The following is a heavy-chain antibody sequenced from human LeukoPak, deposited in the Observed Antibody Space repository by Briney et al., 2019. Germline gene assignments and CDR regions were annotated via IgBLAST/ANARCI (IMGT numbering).Heavy chain of an antibody. CDR2: ISGSGGST. Sequence: GGSLRLSCAASGFTFNTYAMSWVRQAPGKGLEWVSAISGSGGSTYYADSVKGRFTISRDNSKNTLYLQMNSLRAEDTVVYYCAKDELITVVAAFYYYYGMDVWGQGTTVTVSS. V-gene: IGHV3-23*01. D-gene: IGHD4-23*01. J-gene: IGHJ6*02. CDR3: AKDELITVVAAFYYYYGMDV. CDR1: GFTFNTYA.